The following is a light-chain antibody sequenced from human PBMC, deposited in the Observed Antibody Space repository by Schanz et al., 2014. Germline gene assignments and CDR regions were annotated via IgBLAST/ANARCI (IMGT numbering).Light chain of an antibody. CDR2: AAS. Sequence: IQMTQSPSSLSASVGDRITLTCRASQSIGTYLNWYQLKPGKAPNLLIYAASILQNGVPSRFSGSGSGTDFTLTISSLQPEDFATYYCEQSNRVPFTFGPGTEVNVK. CDR1: QSIGTY. J-gene: IGKJ3*01. V-gene: IGKV1-39*01. CDR3: EQSNRVPFT.